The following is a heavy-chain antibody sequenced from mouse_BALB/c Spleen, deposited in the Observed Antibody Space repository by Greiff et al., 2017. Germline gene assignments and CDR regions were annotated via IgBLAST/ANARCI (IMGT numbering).Heavy chain of an antibody. CDR1: GFTFTDYY. V-gene: IGHV7-3*02. CDR2: IRNKANGYTT. J-gene: IGHJ2*01. Sequence: EVKLMESGGGLVQPGGSLRLSCATSGFTFTDYYMSWVRQPPGKALEWLGFIRNKANGYTTEYSASVKGRFTISRDNSQSILYLQMNTLRAEDSATYYCARDKDYYGSSDFDYWGQGTTLTVSS. D-gene: IGHD1-1*01. CDR3: ARDKDYYGSSDFDY.